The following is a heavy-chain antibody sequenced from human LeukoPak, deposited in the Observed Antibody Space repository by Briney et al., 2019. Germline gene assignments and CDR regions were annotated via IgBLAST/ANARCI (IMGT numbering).Heavy chain of an antibody. Sequence: PSETLSLTCTVSGGSISSYYWSWIRQPPGKGLEWVGYIYYSGSTNYYPSLKSRVTISLDTSKNQFSLKLSYVSAADTAVYFFARHRGISMIVVHAFDIWGQGTMVSVFS. CDR3: ARHRGISMIVVHAFDI. CDR1: GGSISSYY. CDR2: IYYSGST. D-gene: IGHD3-22*01. J-gene: IGHJ3*02. V-gene: IGHV4-59*01.